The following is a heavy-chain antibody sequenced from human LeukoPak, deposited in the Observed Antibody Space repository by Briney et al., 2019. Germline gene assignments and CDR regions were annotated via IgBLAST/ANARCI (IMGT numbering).Heavy chain of an antibody. J-gene: IGHJ4*02. CDR1: AYTFTNYG. CDR2: ISAHNGNT. Sequence: ASVKVSCKASAYTFTNYGIAWVRQPPGQGLEWMGWISAHNGNTNYAQKLQGRVCMTTDTATSTAYMELRSLASGDTAVYYGARDGYFDHWGQGTLVTVSS. CDR3: ARDGYFDH. V-gene: IGHV1-18*01.